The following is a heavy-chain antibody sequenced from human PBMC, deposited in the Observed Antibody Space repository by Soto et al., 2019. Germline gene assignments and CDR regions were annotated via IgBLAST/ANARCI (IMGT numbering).Heavy chain of an antibody. CDR2: IYRGEGSGT. Sequence: EMQVVESGGGLVQPGGSLRLSCAASGFAVSSKYMSWVRQAPGKGPEWVSVIYRGEGSGTYYADSVKGRFTISRDNSKNTVYLQMNSLRVEDTAMYYCVRHHYGDVNWFDPWGQGTLVTVSS. V-gene: IGHV3-66*04. CDR1: GFAVSSKY. J-gene: IGHJ5*02. D-gene: IGHD4-17*01. CDR3: VRHHYGDVNWFDP.